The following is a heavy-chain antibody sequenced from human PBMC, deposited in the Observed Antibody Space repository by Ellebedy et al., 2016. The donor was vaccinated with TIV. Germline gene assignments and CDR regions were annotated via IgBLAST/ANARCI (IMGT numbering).Heavy chain of an antibody. CDR1: GYTFTGYY. J-gene: IGHJ6*02. CDR3: ARSRATDYYYYYGMDV. V-gene: IGHV1-2*02. Sequence: ASVKVSCXASGYTFTGYYMHWVRQAPGQGLEWMGWINPNSGGTNYAQKFQGRVTMTRDTSISTAYMELSRLRSDDTAVYYCARSRATDYYYYYGMDVWGQGTTVTVSS. CDR2: INPNSGGT.